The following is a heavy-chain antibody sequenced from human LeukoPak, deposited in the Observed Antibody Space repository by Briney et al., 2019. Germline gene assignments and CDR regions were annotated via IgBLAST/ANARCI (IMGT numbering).Heavy chain of an antibody. Sequence: GGSLRLSCAASGFTFSSYAMHWVRQAPGKGLEWVAVISYDGSNKYYADSVKGRFTISRDNSKNTLYLQMNSLRAEDTAVYYCAREIAAAGVYFDYWGQGTLVTVSS. D-gene: IGHD6-13*01. V-gene: IGHV3-30-3*01. J-gene: IGHJ4*02. CDR1: GFTFSSYA. CDR2: ISYDGSNK. CDR3: AREIAAAGVYFDY.